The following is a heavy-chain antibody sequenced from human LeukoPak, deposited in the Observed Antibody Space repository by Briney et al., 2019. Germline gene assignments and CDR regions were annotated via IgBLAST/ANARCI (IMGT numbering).Heavy chain of an antibody. D-gene: IGHD3-10*01. J-gene: IGHJ6*02. CDR2: ISWNSVSV. CDR1: GFTFDDYA. CDR3: AKDASGLYGMDV. Sequence: GRSLRLSCAASGFTFDDYAMHWVRQAPGKGLEWVSGISWNSVSVGYADSVKGRFTISRDNAKNSLYLQMNSLRAEDTALYYCAKDASGLYGMDVWGQGITVTVSS. V-gene: IGHV3-9*01.